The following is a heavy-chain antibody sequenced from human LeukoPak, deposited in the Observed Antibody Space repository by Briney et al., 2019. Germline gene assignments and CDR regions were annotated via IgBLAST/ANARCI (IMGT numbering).Heavy chain of an antibody. J-gene: IGHJ4*02. Sequence: ASVKVSCKNSDYTFSSDGFTWVRQAPGKGLEWMGWINAYNGNKNYAPKFQGRVTLTTDTSTNTAYMDLRSLRSDDTAIYYCANRGQQLYDYWGQGTLVTVSS. D-gene: IGHD2-8*01. CDR2: INAYNGNK. CDR3: ANRGQQLYDY. V-gene: IGHV1-18*01. CDR1: DYTFSSDG.